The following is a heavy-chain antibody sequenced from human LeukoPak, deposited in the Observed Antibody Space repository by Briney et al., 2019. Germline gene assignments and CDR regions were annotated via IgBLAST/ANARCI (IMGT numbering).Heavy chain of an antibody. Sequence: SETLSLTCTVSGGSISSYYRNWIRQPAGKGLEWIGRIYASGSTNYNPSLKSRVTMSVDTSKNQFSLKLSSVTAADTAVYYCARGNTNWEEINYWGQGTLVTVSS. CDR2: IYASGST. V-gene: IGHV4-4*07. CDR3: ARGNTNWEEINY. CDR1: GGSISSYY. D-gene: IGHD1-1*01. J-gene: IGHJ4*02.